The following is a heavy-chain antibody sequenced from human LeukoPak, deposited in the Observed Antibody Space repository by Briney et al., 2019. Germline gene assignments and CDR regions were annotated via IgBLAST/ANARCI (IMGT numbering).Heavy chain of an antibody. Sequence: PSETLSLTCAVSGGSISSGGYYWSWIRQPPGKGLEWIGEINHSGSTNYNPSLKSRVTISVDTSKNQFSLKLSSVTAADTAVYYCARGPVEKGYSYEGEFDYWGQGTLVTVSS. CDR2: INHSGST. J-gene: IGHJ4*02. V-gene: IGHV4-34*01. CDR3: ARGPVEKGYSYEGEFDY. CDR1: GGSISSGGYY. D-gene: IGHD5-18*01.